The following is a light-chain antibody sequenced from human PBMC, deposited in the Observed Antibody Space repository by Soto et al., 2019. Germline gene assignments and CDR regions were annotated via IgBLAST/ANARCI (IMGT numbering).Light chain of an antibody. V-gene: IGKV3-15*01. CDR2: DAS. CDR1: KSGNNY. J-gene: IGKJ1*01. CDR3: PQYTATPGT. Sequence: ASRTSRERKSGNNYLAWHQQKPGQAPRLLFYDASTRATGISARFSGCGSEAEFSLTSGVLQSQHYASYYFPQYTATPGTFGRGTKVDIK.